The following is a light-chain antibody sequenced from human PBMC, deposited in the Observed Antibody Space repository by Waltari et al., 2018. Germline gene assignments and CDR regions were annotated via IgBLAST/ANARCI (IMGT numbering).Light chain of an antibody. CDR2: EVS. V-gene: IGLV2-14*01. CDR1: SSDVGGYNY. CDR3: SSYTSSSTLV. J-gene: IGLJ2*01. Sequence: QPASVSGSPGQSITISCTGTSSDVGGYNYASWYQQHPGKAPKLMIYEVSNRPAGLSNRFSGAKSGNTASLTISGLQAEDEADYYCSSYTSSSTLVFGGGTKLTVL.